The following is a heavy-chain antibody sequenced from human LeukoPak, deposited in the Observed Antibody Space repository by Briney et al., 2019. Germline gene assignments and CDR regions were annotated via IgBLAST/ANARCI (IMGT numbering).Heavy chain of an antibody. Sequence: PGGSLRLSCAASGFTFSSYWMSWVRQAPGKGLEWVANIKQDGSEKYYVDSAKGRFTISRDNAKNSLYLQMNSLRAEDTAVYYCARDRYCTNGVCFLYGMDVWGQGTTVTVSS. J-gene: IGHJ6*02. V-gene: IGHV3-7*01. CDR1: GFTFSSYW. CDR2: IKQDGSEK. CDR3: ARDRYCTNGVCFLYGMDV. D-gene: IGHD2-8*01.